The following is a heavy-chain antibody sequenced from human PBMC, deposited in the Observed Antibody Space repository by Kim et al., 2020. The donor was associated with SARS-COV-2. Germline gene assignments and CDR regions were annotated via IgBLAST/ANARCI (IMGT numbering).Heavy chain of an antibody. Sequence: STNYNPSLKSRVTMSVDTSKNQFSLKLSSVTAADTAVYYCAREGGEAFDPWGQGTLVTVSS. J-gene: IGHJ5*02. V-gene: IGHV4-4*07. D-gene: IGHD3-10*01. CDR3: AREGGEAFDP. CDR2: ST.